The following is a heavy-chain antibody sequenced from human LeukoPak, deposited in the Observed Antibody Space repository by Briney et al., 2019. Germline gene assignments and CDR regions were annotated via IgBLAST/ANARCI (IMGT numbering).Heavy chain of an antibody. CDR2: IYYSKNT. CDR3: VSPRGFSYGYFDY. Sequence: PSETLSLTSTVSGGSISSSIAYWGWIRQPPGEGLEWIGSIYYSKNTYYNTSLKSRVTISADTSKNQFSLTLGSVSATDTAVYYCVSPRGFSYGYFDYWGQGTLVTVSS. D-gene: IGHD5-18*01. J-gene: IGHJ4*02. V-gene: IGHV4-39*01. CDR1: GGSISSSIAY.